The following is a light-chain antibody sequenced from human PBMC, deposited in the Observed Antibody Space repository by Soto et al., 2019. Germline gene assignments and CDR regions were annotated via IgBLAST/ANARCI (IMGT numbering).Light chain of an antibody. V-gene: IGKV1-39*01. CDR3: QQSYSTPLLT. CDR2: AAS. J-gene: IGKJ4*01. CDR1: QSISSY. Sequence: DIQMTQSPSSLSASVGDRVTITCRASQSISSYLNWYQQKPGKAPKLLIYAASSLPSGVPSRFSGSGSGTDFTLTISSLQPEDFATYYCQQSYSTPLLTFGGGTKVEIK.